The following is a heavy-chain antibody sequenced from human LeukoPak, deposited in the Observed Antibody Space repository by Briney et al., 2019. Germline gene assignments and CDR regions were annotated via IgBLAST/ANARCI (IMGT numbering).Heavy chain of an antibody. CDR2: IYYSGST. CDR3: ARALITMVRGIAFDI. Sequence: SETLSLTCTVSGGSISSYYWSWIRQPPGKGLEWIGYIYYSGSTNYNPSLKSRVTISVDASKNQFSLKLSSVTAADTAVDYCARALITMVRGIAFDIWGQGTMVTVSS. CDR1: GGSISSYY. D-gene: IGHD3-10*01. V-gene: IGHV4-59*01. J-gene: IGHJ3*02.